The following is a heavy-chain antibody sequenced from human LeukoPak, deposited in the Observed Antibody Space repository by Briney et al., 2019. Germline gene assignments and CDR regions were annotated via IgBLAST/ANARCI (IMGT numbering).Heavy chain of an antibody. CDR1: GFTFSSYA. V-gene: IGHV3-30-3*01. Sequence: GGSLRLSCTASGFTFSSYAMHWVRQAPGKGLEWVAVMSYDGSTEYYADSVKGRFTISRDNSKNTLYLQMNSLRAEDTAVYYCAKDQSYYDKAPGAFDIWGQGTMVTVSS. D-gene: IGHD3-22*01. CDR2: MSYDGSTE. J-gene: IGHJ3*02. CDR3: AKDQSYYDKAPGAFDI.